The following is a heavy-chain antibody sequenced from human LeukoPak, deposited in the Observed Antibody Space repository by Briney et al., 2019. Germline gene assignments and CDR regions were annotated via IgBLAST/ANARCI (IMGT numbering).Heavy chain of an antibody. D-gene: IGHD2-15*01. CDR1: GYSISSGYY. J-gene: IGHJ4*02. V-gene: IGHV4-38-2*01. CDR3: ARGGIRQDFGFDY. CDR2: IYHSGST. Sequence: SETLSLTCAVSGYSISSGYYWGWIRQPPGKGLEWIGSIYHSGSTYYNPSLKSRVTISVDTSKNQFSLKLSSVTAADTAVYYCARGGIRQDFGFDYWGQGTLVTVSS.